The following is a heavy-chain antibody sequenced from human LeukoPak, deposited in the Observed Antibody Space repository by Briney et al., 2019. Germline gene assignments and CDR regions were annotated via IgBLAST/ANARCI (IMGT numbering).Heavy chain of an antibody. Sequence: PGGSLRLSCAASGFTFSVYYMSWIRQAPGKGLEWVSYISSSDSTIYYADSVKGRFTISRDNAKNSLWLQMNSLRAEDTAVYYCAKDNKYYYGSGSWIMDVWGQGTTVTVSS. J-gene: IGHJ6*02. CDR3: AKDNKYYYGSGSWIMDV. V-gene: IGHV3-11*01. CDR2: ISSSDSTI. D-gene: IGHD3-10*01. CDR1: GFTFSVYY.